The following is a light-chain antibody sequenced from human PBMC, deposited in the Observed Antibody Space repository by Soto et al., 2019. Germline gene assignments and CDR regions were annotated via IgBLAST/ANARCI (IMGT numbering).Light chain of an antibody. Sequence: QSVLTQPPSVSGSPGQSVTISCTGTSSDVGSHNRVSWYQQSPGSAPKLMIYEVSNRPSGVPDRFSGSRSGNTASLTISGLQSEDGADYYCSSYTASTSHVVFGGGTQLTVL. J-gene: IGLJ2*01. CDR2: EVS. CDR1: SSDVGSHNR. V-gene: IGLV2-18*02. CDR3: SSYTASTSHVV.